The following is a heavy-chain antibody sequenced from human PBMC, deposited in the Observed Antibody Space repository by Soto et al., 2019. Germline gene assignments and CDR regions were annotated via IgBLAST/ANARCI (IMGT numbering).Heavy chain of an antibody. V-gene: IGHV1-69*01. D-gene: IGHD2-2*01. Sequence: QVQLVQSGAEVKKPGSSVKVSCKASGGTFSSYAISWVRQAPGQGLEWMGGIIPIFGTANYAQKFQGRVTINADESTSTAYMELSSLRSEDTAVYYCAGGGSVVVVPAASNWFDPWGQGTLVTVSS. CDR3: AGGGSVVVVPAASNWFDP. J-gene: IGHJ5*02. CDR2: IIPIFGTA. CDR1: GGTFSSYA.